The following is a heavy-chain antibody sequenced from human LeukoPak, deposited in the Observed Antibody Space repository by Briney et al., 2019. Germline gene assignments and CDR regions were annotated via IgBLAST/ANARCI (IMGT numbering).Heavy chain of an antibody. CDR2: IYYSGST. J-gene: IGHJ6*02. D-gene: IGHD4-17*01. V-gene: IGHV4-59*08. CDR3: ARSTVSLHGMDV. Sequence: SETLSLTCTVSGGSISSYYWSWIRQPPGKGLEWIGYIYYSGSTNYNPSLKSRVTISVDTSKDQFSLKLSSVTAADTAVYYCARSTVSLHGMDVWGQGTTVTVSS. CDR1: GGSISSYY.